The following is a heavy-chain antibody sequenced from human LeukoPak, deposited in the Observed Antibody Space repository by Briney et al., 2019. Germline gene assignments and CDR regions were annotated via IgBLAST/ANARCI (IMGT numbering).Heavy chain of an antibody. V-gene: IGHV1-18*01. CDR3: ARDAMFDYGDYGDFDY. Sequence: ASVKVSCKASGYTFTSRGISWVRQAPGQGLEWMGWISAYNGNTNYAQKLQGRVTMTTDTSTSTAYMELRSLRSDDTAVYYCARDAMFDYGDYGDFDYWGQGTLVTVSS. J-gene: IGHJ4*02. CDR1: GYTFTSRG. D-gene: IGHD4-17*01. CDR2: ISAYNGNT.